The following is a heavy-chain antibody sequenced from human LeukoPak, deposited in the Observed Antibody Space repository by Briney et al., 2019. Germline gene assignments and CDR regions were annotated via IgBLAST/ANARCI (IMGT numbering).Heavy chain of an antibody. CDR2: ITNSSSHI. CDR3: ARWPIAAAPPVYYFDY. V-gene: IGHV3-21*01. J-gene: IGHJ4*02. CDR1: GFTFSSYN. D-gene: IGHD6-13*01. Sequence: GGSLRLSCAASGFTFSSYNVNWVRQAPGKGLEWVSSITNSSSHIYYADSVTGRFTIFRDNANNSLYLQMNSLRAEDTAVYYCARWPIAAAPPVYYFDYWGQGTLVTVSS.